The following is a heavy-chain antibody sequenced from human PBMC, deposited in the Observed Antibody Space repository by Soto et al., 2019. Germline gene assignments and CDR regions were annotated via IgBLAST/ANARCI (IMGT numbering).Heavy chain of an antibody. CDR1: GGSISSYY. CDR2: IYTSGST. CDR3: ARDLGYGDYDGAFVI. Sequence: QVQLQESGPGLVKPSETLSLTCTVSGGSISSYYWSWIRQPAGKGLEWIGRIYTSGSTNYNPTLKSRVTMSVDTSKNRFPLKLSSVTAADTAVYYCARDLGYGDYDGAFVIWGQGKMVTVSS. V-gene: IGHV4-4*07. D-gene: IGHD4-17*01. J-gene: IGHJ3*02.